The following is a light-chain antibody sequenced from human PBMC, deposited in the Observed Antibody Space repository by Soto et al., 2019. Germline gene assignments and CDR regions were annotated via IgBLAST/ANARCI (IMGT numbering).Light chain of an antibody. CDR2: EVS. CDR3: CAYAGSSTFAV. CDR1: SSDVGSYNL. Sequence: QSALTQPASVSGSPGQSITISCTGTSSDVGSYNLVSWYQQHPGKAPKLMIDEVSKRPSGVSNRVSGSKSGNTASLTISGLQAEDEADYYCCAYAGSSTFAVFGTGTQVTVL. J-gene: IGLJ1*01. V-gene: IGLV2-23*02.